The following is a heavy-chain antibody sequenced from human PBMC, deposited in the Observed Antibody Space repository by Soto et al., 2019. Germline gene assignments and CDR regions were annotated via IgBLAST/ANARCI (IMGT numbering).Heavy chain of an antibody. CDR2: IYYSGST. CDR3: ARANHDFWSGANWYFDL. J-gene: IGHJ2*01. CDR1: GGSSSRSKSY. V-gene: IGHV4-39*01. Sequence: SETQSVTCPVAGGSSSRSKSYWGWIRQPPREGGEWIGSIYYSGSTYYNPSLKSRVTISVDTSKNQFSLKLSSVTAADTAVYYCARANHDFWSGANWYFDLWGRGTLVTVSS. D-gene: IGHD3-3*01.